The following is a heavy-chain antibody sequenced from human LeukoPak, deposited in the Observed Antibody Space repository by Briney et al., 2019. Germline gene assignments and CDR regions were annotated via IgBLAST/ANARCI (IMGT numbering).Heavy chain of an antibody. CDR1: GYTFTSYD. Sequence: ASVKVSCKASGYTFTSYDINWVRQATGQGLEWMGWMNPNSGNTGYAQKFQGRVTMTRNTPISTAYMGLSSLRSEDTAVYYCARGRRIFGVVIQNWFDPWGQGTLVTVSS. CDR3: ARGRRIFGVVIQNWFDP. J-gene: IGHJ5*02. V-gene: IGHV1-8*01. D-gene: IGHD3-3*02. CDR2: MNPNSGNT.